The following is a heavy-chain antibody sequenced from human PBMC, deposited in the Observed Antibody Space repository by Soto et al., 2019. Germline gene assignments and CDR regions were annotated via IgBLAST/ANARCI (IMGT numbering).Heavy chain of an antibody. D-gene: IGHD3-10*01. J-gene: IGHJ6*02. CDR3: ARGITMVRGVIGVYYYYGMDV. CDR2: IYYSGST. Sequence: QVQLQESGPGLVKPSQTLSLTCTVSGGSISSGGYYWSWIRQHPGKGLEWIGYIYYSGSTYYNPSLKSRVNISGDTSKNQFSLELSSVTAADTAVYYCARGITMVRGVIGVYYYYGMDVWGQGTTVTVSS. CDR1: GGSISSGGYY. V-gene: IGHV4-31*03.